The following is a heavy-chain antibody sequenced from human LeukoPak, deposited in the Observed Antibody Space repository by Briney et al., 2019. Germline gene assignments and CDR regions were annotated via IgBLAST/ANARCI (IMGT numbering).Heavy chain of an antibody. CDR2: IKEDGNMK. J-gene: IGHJ4*02. D-gene: IGHD2-15*01. CDR1: GFMFGTYW. Sequence: GGSLRLSCAASGFMFGTYWMSWVRQAPGRGLEWVASIKEDGNMKQYADSVRGRFTISRDNAKSSLYLQMSGLRAEDSAVYYCARDETSGYFVYWGQGTLVTVSS. V-gene: IGHV3-7*01. CDR3: ARDETSGYFVY.